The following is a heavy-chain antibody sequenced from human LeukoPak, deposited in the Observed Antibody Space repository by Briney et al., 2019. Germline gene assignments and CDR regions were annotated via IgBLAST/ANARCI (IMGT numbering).Heavy chain of an antibody. V-gene: IGHV4-34*01. CDR2: INHSGST. Sequence: SETLSLTCAVYGGSFSGYYWSWIRQPPGKGLEWIGEINHSGSTNYNPSLKSRVTISVDTSKNQFSLKLSSVTAADTAVYYCATLCSGGSCYGGTDYWAQGTLVTVSS. CDR3: ATLCSGGSCYGGTDY. J-gene: IGHJ4*02. CDR1: GGSFSGYY. D-gene: IGHD2-15*01.